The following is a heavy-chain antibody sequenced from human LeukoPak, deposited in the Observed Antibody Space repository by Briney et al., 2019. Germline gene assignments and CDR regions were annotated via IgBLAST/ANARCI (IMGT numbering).Heavy chain of an antibody. J-gene: IGHJ4*02. D-gene: IGHD3-10*01. V-gene: IGHV4-34*01. Sequence: PSETLSLTCAVYGGSFSGYYWSWIRQPPGKGLEWIGEINHSGSTNYNPSLKSRVTMSVDTSKNQFSLKLSSVTAADTAVHYCARVSVLSPRSGNFDYWGQGTLVTVSS. CDR1: GGSFSGYY. CDR3: ARVSVLSPRSGNFDY. CDR2: INHSGST.